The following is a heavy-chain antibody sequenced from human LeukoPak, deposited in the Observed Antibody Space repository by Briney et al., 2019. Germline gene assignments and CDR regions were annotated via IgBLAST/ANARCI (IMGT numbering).Heavy chain of an antibody. CDR3: AKDGTFHRSDDY. CDR2: ISGDGDIT. CDR1: GLTFSSCV. V-gene: IGHV3-23*01. Sequence: GGSLRLSCAASGLTFSSCVMSWVRQAPGKGLEWVSAISGDGDITYYADSVKGRFTISRDNSKNTLYLQMNSLSAEDTAMYYCAKDGTFHRSDDYWGQGTLVTVSS. J-gene: IGHJ4*02. D-gene: IGHD1-14*01.